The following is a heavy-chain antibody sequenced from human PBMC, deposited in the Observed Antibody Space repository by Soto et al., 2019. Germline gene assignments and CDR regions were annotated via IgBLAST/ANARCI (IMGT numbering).Heavy chain of an antibody. CDR3: ARCDVDYVYFDS. CDR2: IYRTGST. V-gene: IGHV4-4*02. CDR1: GAPISSSSW. J-gene: IGHJ4*02. Sequence: QVQLQESGPGLVKPSGTLSLTCAVSGAPISSSSWWSWVRQPPGKGLEWIGEIYRTGSTNYNPSLESPVTISLDRSRKQFALKLTSVTAADTAVYYCARCDVDYVYFDSWGQGILVTVSS. D-gene: IGHD4-17*01.